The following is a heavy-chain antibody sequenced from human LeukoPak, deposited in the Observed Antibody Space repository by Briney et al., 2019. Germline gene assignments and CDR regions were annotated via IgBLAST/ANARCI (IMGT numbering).Heavy chain of an antibody. V-gene: IGHV3-74*01. CDR3: ARGTEYIKMVVVITGY. CDR1: GFTFSSYW. CDR2: INSDGSST. Sequence: PGGSLRLSCAASGFTFSSYWMHWVRQAPGKGLVWVSRINSDGSSTSYADSVKGRFTISRDNAKNTLYLQMNSLRAKYTAVNYCARGTEYIKMVVVITGYWGQGSPVTVSS. J-gene: IGHJ4*02. D-gene: IGHD3-22*01.